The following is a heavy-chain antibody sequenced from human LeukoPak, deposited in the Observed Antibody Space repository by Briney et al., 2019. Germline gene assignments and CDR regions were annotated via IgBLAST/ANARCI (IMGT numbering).Heavy chain of an antibody. CDR2: IYYSGST. V-gene: IGHV4-59*01. CDR1: GGSISSYY. Sequence: PSETLSLTCTVSGGSISSYYWSWIRQPPGKGLEWIGYIYYSGSTNYNPSLKSRVTISVDTSKNQFSLKLSSVTAADTAVYYCARSHDYGDYEFDPWGQGTLVTVSS. J-gene: IGHJ5*02. CDR3: ARSHDYGDYEFDP. D-gene: IGHD4-17*01.